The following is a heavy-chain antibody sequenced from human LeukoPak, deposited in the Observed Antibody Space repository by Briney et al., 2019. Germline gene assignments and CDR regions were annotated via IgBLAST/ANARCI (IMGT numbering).Heavy chain of an antibody. CDR2: INHSGST. CDR1: GGSFSGYY. CDR3: ARYERYSSSSLDY. J-gene: IGHJ4*02. Sequence: SETLSLTCAVYGGSFSGYYWSWIRQPPGKGLEWIGEINHSGSTNYNPSLKSRATISVDTSKNQFSLKLSSVTAADTAVYYCARYERYSSSSLDYWGQGTLVTVSS. V-gene: IGHV4-34*01. D-gene: IGHD6-6*01.